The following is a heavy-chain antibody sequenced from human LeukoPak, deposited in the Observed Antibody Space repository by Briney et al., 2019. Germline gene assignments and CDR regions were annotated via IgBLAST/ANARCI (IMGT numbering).Heavy chain of an antibody. D-gene: IGHD3-9*01. CDR3: SRGDMLTGPSYCDY. V-gene: IGHV3-30-3*01. CDR2: ITHDGSTK. J-gene: IGHJ4*02. CDR1: GFTFGTYA. Sequence: GGSLRLSCAASGFTFGTYAMHWVRQAPGKGLEWVADITHDGSTKYYADSVKGRFTISRDNSKNTLYLQINSLRPEDTGVYYCSRGDMLTGPSYCDYGGERTLLTVSS.